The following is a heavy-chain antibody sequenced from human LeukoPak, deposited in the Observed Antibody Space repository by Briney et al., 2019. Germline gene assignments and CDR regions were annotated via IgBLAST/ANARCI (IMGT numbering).Heavy chain of an antibody. Sequence: GGSLRLSCAASGFTFSNFGMHWVRQAPGKGLEWVAFIRFDGTSELYADSVKARFTISRDNSKNTLYLQMNSLRAEDTAVYYCARDPYKHRSGWSLKYFDYWGQGTLVTVSS. CDR2: IRFDGTSE. CDR3: ARDPYKHRSGWSLKYFDY. V-gene: IGHV3-30*02. J-gene: IGHJ4*02. CDR1: GFTFSNFG. D-gene: IGHD6-19*01.